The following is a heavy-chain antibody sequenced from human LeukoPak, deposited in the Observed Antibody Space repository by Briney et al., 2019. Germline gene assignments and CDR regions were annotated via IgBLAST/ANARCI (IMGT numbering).Heavy chain of an antibody. V-gene: IGHV3-48*02. CDR2: ISRSSAFI. J-gene: IGHJ4*02. Sequence: PGGSLRLSCVASGFTFSAYRMNWVRQAPGKGLEWVAYISRSSAFIDYADSVKGRFTVSRDNAKNSLFLQMNSLRDEDTAVYYCARRSDGNSPAPSDYWGQGTLVTVSS. CDR1: GFTFSAYR. D-gene: IGHD4-23*01. CDR3: ARRSDGNSPAPSDY.